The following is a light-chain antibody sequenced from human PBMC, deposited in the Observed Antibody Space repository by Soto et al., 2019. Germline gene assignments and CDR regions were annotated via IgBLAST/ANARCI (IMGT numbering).Light chain of an antibody. CDR3: QHRSSWPPIT. V-gene: IGKV3-11*01. CDR1: QSVSIY. CDR2: DTS. Sequence: EIVLTQSPATLSLSPGERATLSCRASQSVSIYLAWYQQKPGQAPTLLIYDTSNRAAGIPARFSARGSGTDFTLIISSLEPQDSAVYYCQHRSSWPPITFGLGTRLEI. J-gene: IGKJ5*01.